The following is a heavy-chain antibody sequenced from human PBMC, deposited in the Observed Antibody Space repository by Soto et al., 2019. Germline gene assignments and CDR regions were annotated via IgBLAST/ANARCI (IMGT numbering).Heavy chain of an antibody. Sequence: GGSLRLSCAASGFTFSSHGMHWVRQAPGKGLEWVAVISYDGSNKYYADSVKGRFTISRDNSKNTLYLQMNSLRAEDTAVYYCATPDSSGWSFDYWGQGTLVTVSS. CDR3: ATPDSSGWSFDY. V-gene: IGHV3-30*03. CDR2: ISYDGSNK. CDR1: GFTFSSHG. D-gene: IGHD6-19*01. J-gene: IGHJ4*02.